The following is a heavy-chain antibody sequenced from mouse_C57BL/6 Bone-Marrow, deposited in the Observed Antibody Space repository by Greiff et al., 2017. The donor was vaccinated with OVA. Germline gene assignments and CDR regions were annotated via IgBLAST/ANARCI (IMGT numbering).Heavy chain of an antibody. D-gene: IGHD2-4*01. CDR2: ISSGSSTI. V-gene: IGHV5-17*01. J-gene: IGHJ4*01. Sequence: EVKLVESGGGLVKPGGSLKLSCAASGFTFSDYGMHWVRQAPEKGLEWVAYISSGSSTIYYADTVKGRFTISRDNAKNTLFLQMTSLRFEDTAMYYCARSYDYDGVYYAMDYWGQGTSVTVSS. CDR3: ARSYDYDGVYYAMDY. CDR1: GFTFSDYG.